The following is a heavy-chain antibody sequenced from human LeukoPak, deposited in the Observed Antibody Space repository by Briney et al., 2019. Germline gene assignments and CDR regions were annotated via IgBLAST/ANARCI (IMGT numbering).Heavy chain of an antibody. CDR3: AKRKRLFRHTSMGMTDALDI. Sequence: PGRSLRLSCAASGFSFRSFGVHWVRQAPGKGPEWVALIWDDGTNTDYAASVKGRFTVFRDNSKDTLYLQMNNLRGEDTAVYYCAKRKRLFRHTSMGMTDALDIWGQGTMVTVSS. D-gene: IGHD5-18*01. V-gene: IGHV3-33*06. J-gene: IGHJ3*02. CDR2: IWDDGTNT. CDR1: GFSFRSFG.